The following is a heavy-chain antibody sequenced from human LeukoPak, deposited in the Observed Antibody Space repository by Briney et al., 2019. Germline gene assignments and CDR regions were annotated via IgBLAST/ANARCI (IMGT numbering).Heavy chain of an antibody. D-gene: IGHD6-19*01. CDR3: AKDQTVAVAGPFDN. V-gene: IGHV3-23*01. CDR1: GFTFNNFA. Sequence: PGGSLRLSCTASGFTFNNFAMSWVRQAPWKGLEWVSGISGSAVSTFYADSVKGRFTISRDNSKTTLYLHMDSLRVEDTAVYYCAKDQTVAVAGPFDNWGQGTLVTVSS. CDR2: ISGSAVST. J-gene: IGHJ4*02.